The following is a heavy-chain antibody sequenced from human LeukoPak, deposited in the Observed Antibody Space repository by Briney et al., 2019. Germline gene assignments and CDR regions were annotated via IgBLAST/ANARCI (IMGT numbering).Heavy chain of an antibody. CDR3: AREYSGRSDY. CDR1: GGTFSSYA. D-gene: IGHD1-26*01. V-gene: IGHV1-69*04. Sequence: ASVKASCKASGGTFSSYAISWVRQAPGQGLEWMGRIIPILGIANYAQKFQGRVTITADKSTSTAYMELSSLRSEDTAVYYCAREYSGRSDYWGQGTLVTVSS. J-gene: IGHJ4*02. CDR2: IIPILGIA.